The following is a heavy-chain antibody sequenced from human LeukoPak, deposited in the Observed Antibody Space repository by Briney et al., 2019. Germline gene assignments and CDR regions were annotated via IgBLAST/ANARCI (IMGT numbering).Heavy chain of an antibody. Sequence: GWSLRLSCATSGFTFSRHWMSWVRQATGKGPEWVANIKQDGSERYYVHSVKGRFTISRDNAKNSLYLQMNSLRAEDTAVYYCARDGGHSTDLDYWGQGIPVTVSS. J-gene: IGHJ4*02. D-gene: IGHD2-8*02. CDR1: GFTFSRHW. V-gene: IGHV3-7*01. CDR3: ARDGGHSTDLDY. CDR2: IKQDGSER.